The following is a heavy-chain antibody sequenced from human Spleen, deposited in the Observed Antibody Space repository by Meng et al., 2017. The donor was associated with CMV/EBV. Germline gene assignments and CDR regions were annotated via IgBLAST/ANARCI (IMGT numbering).Heavy chain of an antibody. CDR3: ARPHSSSGAYYFDY. CDR1: GGSVSSGNYY. J-gene: IGHJ4*02. D-gene: IGHD6-6*01. CDR2: IYYSGST. V-gene: IGHV4-61*01. Sequence: SETLSLTCTVSGGSVSSGNYYWSWIRQPPGKGLEWIGYIYYSGSTYYNPSLKSRVTISVDTSKNQFSLKLSSVTAADTAVYYCARPHSSSGAYYFDYWGQGTLVTVSS.